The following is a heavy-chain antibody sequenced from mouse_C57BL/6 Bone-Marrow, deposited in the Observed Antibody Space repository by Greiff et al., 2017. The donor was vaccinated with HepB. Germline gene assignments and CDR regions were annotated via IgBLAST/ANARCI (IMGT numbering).Heavy chain of an antibody. V-gene: IGHV1-76*01. CDR1: GYTFTDYY. CDR3: ARWGHYYGSSLDS. J-gene: IGHJ2*01. Sequence: QVQLQQSGAELVRPGASVKLSCKASGYTFTDYYINWVKQRPGQGLEWIARIYPGSGNTYYNEKFKGKATLTAEKSSSTAYMQLSSLTSEDSAVYFCARWGHYYGSSLDSWGQGTTLTVSS. CDR2: IYPGSGNT. D-gene: IGHD1-1*01.